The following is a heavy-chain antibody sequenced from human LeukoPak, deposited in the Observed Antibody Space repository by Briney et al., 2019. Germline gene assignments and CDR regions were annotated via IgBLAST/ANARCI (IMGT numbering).Heavy chain of an antibody. V-gene: IGHV4-34*01. J-gene: IGHJ5*02. CDR3: ARGGYYGSGSDFRFDP. CDR1: GGSFSGYY. Sequence: PSETLSLTCAVYGGSFSGYYWSWIRQPPGKGLEWIGEINHSGSTNYKPSLKSRVTMSVDTSKGQFSLKLRSVTAADTAVYYCARGGYYGSGSDFRFDPWGQGTLVTVSS. D-gene: IGHD3-10*01. CDR2: INHSGST.